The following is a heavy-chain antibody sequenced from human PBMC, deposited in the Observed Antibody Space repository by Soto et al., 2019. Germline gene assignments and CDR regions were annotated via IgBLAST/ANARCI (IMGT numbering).Heavy chain of an antibody. J-gene: IGHJ6*03. V-gene: IGHV4-34*01. CDR1: GGSFSGYY. CDR3: ARRGVPGYYYYMDV. Sequence: SETLSLTCAVYGGSFSGYYWSWIRQPPGKGLEWIGEINHSGSTNYNPSLKSRVTISVDTSKNQLSLKVASVTAADTAVYYCARRGVPGYYYYMDVWGKGTTVTVSS. CDR2: INHSGST.